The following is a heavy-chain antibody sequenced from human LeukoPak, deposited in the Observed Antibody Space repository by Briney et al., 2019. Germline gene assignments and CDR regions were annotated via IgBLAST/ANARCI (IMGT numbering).Heavy chain of an antibody. V-gene: IGHV3-21*01. Sequence: GGSLRLSCAASGFTFSSYSMNWVRQAPGKGLEWVSSISSSSSYIYYADSVKGRFTISRDNAKNSLYLQMNSLRAEDTAVYYCARDEGSRDYGGNPNAFGIWGQGTMVTVSS. CDR3: ARDEGSRDYGGNPNAFGI. CDR1: GFTFSSYS. CDR2: ISSSSSYI. J-gene: IGHJ3*02. D-gene: IGHD4-23*01.